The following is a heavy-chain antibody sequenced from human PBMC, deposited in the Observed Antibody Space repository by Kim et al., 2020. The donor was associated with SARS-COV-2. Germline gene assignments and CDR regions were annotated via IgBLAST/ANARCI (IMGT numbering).Heavy chain of an antibody. Sequence: ADSVKGRFTISRDNSKNTLYLQMNSLRAEDTAVYYCAKEGSFTIMDFDYWGQGTLVTVSS. CDR3: AKEGSFTIMDFDY. V-gene: IGHV3-23*01. J-gene: IGHJ4*02. D-gene: IGHD3-9*01.